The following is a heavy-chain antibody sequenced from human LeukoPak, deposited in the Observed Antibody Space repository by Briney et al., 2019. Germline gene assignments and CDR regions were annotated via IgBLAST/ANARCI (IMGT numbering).Heavy chain of an antibody. Sequence: QSGGSLRLSCAASGFTFSSYGMHWVRQAPGKGLEWVAVISYDGSNKYYADSVKGRFTISRDNSKNTLYLRMNSLRAEDTAVYYRANSTAMYLWGQGTLVTVSS. D-gene: IGHD5-18*01. V-gene: IGHV3-30*18. CDR2: ISYDGSNK. CDR3: ANSTAMYL. CDR1: GFTFSSYG. J-gene: IGHJ5*02.